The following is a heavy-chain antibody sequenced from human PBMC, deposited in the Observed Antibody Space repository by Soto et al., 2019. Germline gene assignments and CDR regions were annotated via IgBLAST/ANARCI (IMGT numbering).Heavy chain of an antibody. CDR2: IYPGDSDT. CDR1: GYSFTSYW. V-gene: IGHV5-51*01. D-gene: IGHD6-19*01. CDR3: ARHLDFSSGWSSHYYYYGMDV. Sequence: GESLKISCKGSGYSFTSYWIGWVRQMPGKGLEWMGIIYPGDSDTRYSPSFQGQVTISADKSISTAYLQWSSLKASDTAMYYCARHLDFSSGWSSHYYYYGMDVWGQGTTVTVSS. J-gene: IGHJ6*02.